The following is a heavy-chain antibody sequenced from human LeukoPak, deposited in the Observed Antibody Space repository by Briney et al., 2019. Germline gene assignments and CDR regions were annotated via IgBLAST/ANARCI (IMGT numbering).Heavy chain of an antibody. CDR2: ISWNSGSI. V-gene: IGHV3-9*01. J-gene: IGHJ4*02. CDR3: AKCSASTSAYYCASFDY. CDR1: GFTFDDYA. D-gene: IGHD3-22*01. Sequence: PGRSLRLSCTASGFTFDDYAMHWVRQAPGKGLEWVSGISWNSGSIGYADSVKGRFTISRDNAKNSLYLQMTSLRAEDTALFYCAKCSASTSAYYCASFDYWGQGTLVTVSS.